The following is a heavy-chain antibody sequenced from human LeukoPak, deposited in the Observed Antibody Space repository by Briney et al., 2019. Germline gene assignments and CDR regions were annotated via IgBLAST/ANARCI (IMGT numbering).Heavy chain of an antibody. Sequence: PGGSLRLSCAASGFTFSSNYMSWVRQAPGKGLEWVSVIYGGVNTVYADSVQGRFTISRDNAKNSLYLQMNSLTDEDTAVYYCARVSYGSSWSDYWGQGTLVTVSS. D-gene: IGHD6-13*01. CDR1: GFTFSSNY. J-gene: IGHJ4*02. CDR3: ARVSYGSSWSDY. V-gene: IGHV3-66*01. CDR2: IYGGVNT.